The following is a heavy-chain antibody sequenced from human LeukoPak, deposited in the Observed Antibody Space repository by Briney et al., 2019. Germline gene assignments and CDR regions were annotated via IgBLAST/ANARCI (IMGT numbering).Heavy chain of an antibody. Sequence: GGSLRLSCAASGFSFSGHWRHWARQLPGKGLVWVSRISPTGSTTSYADSVKGRFTVSRDNAKNTLYLQVNNLRAEDTAVYYCARGPSSNWSGLDFWGQGTLLTVSS. J-gene: IGHJ4*02. CDR1: GFSFSGHW. CDR3: ARGPSSNWSGLDF. D-gene: IGHD6-13*01. V-gene: IGHV3-74*01. CDR2: ISPTGSTT.